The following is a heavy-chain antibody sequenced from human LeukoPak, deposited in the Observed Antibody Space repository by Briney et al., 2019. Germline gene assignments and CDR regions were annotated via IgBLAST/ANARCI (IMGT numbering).Heavy chain of an antibody. CDR3: ALNPDYYGSGSFDY. CDR1: GFTFSRYW. V-gene: IGHV3-7*01. D-gene: IGHD3-10*01. J-gene: IGHJ4*02. Sequence: PGGSLRLSCATSGFTFSRYWMSWVRQAPGKGLEWVADIKEDGSEKYYVDSVKGRFTISRDNAKNSLYLQMNSLRAEDTAVYYCALNPDYYGSGSFDYWGQGTLVTVSS. CDR2: IKEDGSEK.